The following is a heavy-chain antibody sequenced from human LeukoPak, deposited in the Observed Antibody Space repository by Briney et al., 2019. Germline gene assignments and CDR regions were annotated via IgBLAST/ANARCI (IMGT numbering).Heavy chain of an antibody. CDR3: ARDTTSKSVDY. CDR2: ISSSSSTI. V-gene: IGHV3-48*04. J-gene: IGHJ4*02. D-gene: IGHD1-1*01. Sequence: HPGGSLRLSCAASGFTFSSYSMNWVRQAPGKGLEWVSYISSSSSTIYYADSVKGRFTISRDNAKNSLYLQMNSLRAEDTAVYYCARDTTSKSVDYWGQGTLVTVSS. CDR1: GFTFSSYS.